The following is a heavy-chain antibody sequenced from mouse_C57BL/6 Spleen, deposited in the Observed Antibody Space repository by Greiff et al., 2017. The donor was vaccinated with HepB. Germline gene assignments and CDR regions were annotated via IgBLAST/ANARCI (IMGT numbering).Heavy chain of an antibody. D-gene: IGHD2-3*01. V-gene: IGHV1-82*01. CDR3: AYDGYYYFDY. J-gene: IGHJ2*01. Sequence: VKLMESGPELVKPGASVKISCKASGYAFSSSWMNWVKQRPGKGLEWIGRIYPGDGDTNYNGKFKGKATLTADKSSSTAYMQLSSLTSEDSAVYFCAYDGYYYFDYWGQGTTLTVSS. CDR2: IYPGDGDT. CDR1: GYAFSSSW.